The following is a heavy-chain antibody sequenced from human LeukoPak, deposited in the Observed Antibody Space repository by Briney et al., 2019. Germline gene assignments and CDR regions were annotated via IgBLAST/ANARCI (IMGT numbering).Heavy chain of an antibody. CDR1: GFTFSSYG. CDR3: ALHKAGYMVRGVITAFFDY. Sequence: GGSLRLSCAASGFTFSSYGMHWVRQAPGKGLEWVAVISYDGSNKYYADSVKGRFTISRDNSKNTLYLQMNSLRAEDTAVYYCALHKAGYMVRGVITAFFDYWGQGTLVTVSS. D-gene: IGHD3-10*01. CDR2: ISYDGSNK. V-gene: IGHV3-30*03. J-gene: IGHJ4*02.